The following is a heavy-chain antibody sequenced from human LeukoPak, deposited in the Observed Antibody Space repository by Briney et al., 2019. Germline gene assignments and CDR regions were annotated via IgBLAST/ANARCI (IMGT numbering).Heavy chain of an antibody. J-gene: IGHJ4*02. CDR2: IYYSGTT. CDR3: ARGPYSSRYDY. CDR1: GGSISSSY. V-gene: IGHV4-59*01. Sequence: SETLSLTCTVSGGSISSSYWSWIRQPPGKGLEWIGYIYYSGTTNYNPSLKSRVTMSVDTSKNQFSLNLSSVTAADTAVYYCARGPYSSRYDYWGQGTVVTVSS. D-gene: IGHD6-13*01.